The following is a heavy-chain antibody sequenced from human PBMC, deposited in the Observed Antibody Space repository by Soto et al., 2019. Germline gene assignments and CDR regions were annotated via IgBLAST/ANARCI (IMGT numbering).Heavy chain of an antibody. V-gene: IGHV3-9*01. Sequence: EVQLVESGGGLVQPGRALRLSCAASGFTFDDDAMHWVRQAPWKGLEWVSGISWNSGSIGYADSVKGRFTISRDNAKNSLYLQMNSLRAEDTALYYCAKDNRAVAAYFDYGGQGTLVT. J-gene: IGHJ4*02. CDR2: ISWNSGSI. CDR3: AKDNRAVAAYFDY. D-gene: IGHD6-19*01. CDR1: GFTFDDDA.